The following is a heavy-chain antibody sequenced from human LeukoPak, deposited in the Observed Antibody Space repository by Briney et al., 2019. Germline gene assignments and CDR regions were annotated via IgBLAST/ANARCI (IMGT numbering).Heavy chain of an antibody. V-gene: IGHV1-3*01. CDR3: AGGKYGDSLGWFDP. Sequence: GASVKVSCKASGYTFTSYAMHWVRQAPGQRLEWMGWSNAGNGNTKYSQKFQGRVTITRDTSASTAYMELSSLRSEDTAVYYCAGGKYGDSLGWFDPWGQGTLVTVSS. D-gene: IGHD4-17*01. J-gene: IGHJ5*02. CDR1: GYTFTSYA. CDR2: SNAGNGNT.